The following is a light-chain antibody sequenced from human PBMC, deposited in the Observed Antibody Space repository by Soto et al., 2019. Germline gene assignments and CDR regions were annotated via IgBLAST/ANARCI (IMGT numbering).Light chain of an antibody. CDR2: GAS. J-gene: IGKJ2*01. CDR1: QSVSSSY. V-gene: IGKV3-20*01. Sequence: EIVLTQSPGTLSLSPGERATLSCRASQSVSSSYLAWYQQKPGQAPRLLIYGASSRATGIPERFSGSGSGTDFTITISRREPEDFAVYYCQQYGSSPMYTFGQGTKMEIK. CDR3: QQYGSSPMYT.